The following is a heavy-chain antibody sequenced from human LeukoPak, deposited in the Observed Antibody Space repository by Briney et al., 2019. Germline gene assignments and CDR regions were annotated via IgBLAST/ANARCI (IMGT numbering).Heavy chain of an antibody. D-gene: IGHD3-22*01. J-gene: IGHJ4*02. V-gene: IGHV1-2*02. Sequence: ASVKVSCKASGYTFTGYYMHWVRQAPGQGLEWMGWINPNSGGTNYAQKFQGRVTMTRDTSISTAHMELSRLRSDDTAVYYCARARGITMIVVPPGPYWGQGTLVTVSS. CDR3: ARARGITMIVVPPGPY. CDR1: GYTFTGYY. CDR2: INPNSGGT.